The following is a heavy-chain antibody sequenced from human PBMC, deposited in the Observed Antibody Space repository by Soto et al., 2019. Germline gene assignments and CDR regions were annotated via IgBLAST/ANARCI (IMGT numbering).Heavy chain of an antibody. CDR1: GGTFNSYT. J-gene: IGHJ4*02. V-gene: IGHV1-69*01. D-gene: IGHD1-1*01. CDR3: ARERASGNHDF. Sequence: QVQLLQSEAEVTKPASSLRLSCRTSGGTFNSYTINWVRRAPGQGLEWVGGSMAIFEKRNYAQKFLGRVTITADESTSTASLELSGLTIEDTAVYYCARERASGNHDFWGQGTPVTVSS. CDR2: SMAIFEKR.